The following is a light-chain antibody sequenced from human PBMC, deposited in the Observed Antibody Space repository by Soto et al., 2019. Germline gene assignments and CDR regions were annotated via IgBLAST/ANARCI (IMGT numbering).Light chain of an antibody. J-gene: IGKJ1*01. CDR2: GAF. Sequence: AIQMTQSPSSLSASVGDRVTITCRASQGIRNDLDWYQQKPGKAPKLLIYGAFNLQSGVPSRFSGSGSGTDFTLTISSLQPEDFASYYCLQDFIYPWTFGQGTKVDIK. CDR1: QGIRND. CDR3: LQDFIYPWT. V-gene: IGKV1-6*01.